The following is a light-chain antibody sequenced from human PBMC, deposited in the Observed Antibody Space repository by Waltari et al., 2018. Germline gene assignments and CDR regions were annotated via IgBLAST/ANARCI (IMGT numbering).Light chain of an antibody. J-gene: IGKJ4*01. Sequence: EVVLTQSPFTLSLSAGERASLSCRPSESVYKYLAWYQQRPGQPPRLLIYDTTNRAAGVPGRFSGSGYGTDFTLTITSLEAEDFAVYFCQQGSILPLTFGGGTRVEIK. CDR3: QQGSILPLT. CDR2: DTT. V-gene: IGKV3-11*01. CDR1: ESVYKY.